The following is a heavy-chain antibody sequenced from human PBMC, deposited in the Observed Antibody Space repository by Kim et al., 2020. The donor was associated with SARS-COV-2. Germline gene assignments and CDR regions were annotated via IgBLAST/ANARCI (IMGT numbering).Heavy chain of an antibody. V-gene: IGHV4-34*01. Sequence: SETLSLTCAVYGGSISGYYWKWSRQPPGKGLEWIGEINDSGRSTNYNPSLKSRVTILVDTSKKQFSLKLTSVTAADTAVYYCATTSGYWGQGTLVTVSS. J-gene: IGHJ4*02. CDR2: INDSGRST. CDR1: GGSISGYY. CDR3: ATTSGY.